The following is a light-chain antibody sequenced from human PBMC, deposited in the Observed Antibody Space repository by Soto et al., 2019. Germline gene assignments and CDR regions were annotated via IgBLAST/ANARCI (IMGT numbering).Light chain of an antibody. CDR3: LQYCSSPFT. Sequence: EIVLTQSPGTLSLTAGERATLSCRASQSVSSSCLAWYQQKPGQAPRPLIYGASSRATGIPDRFSGSGSGTDFTLTISRLEPEDFAVNYCLQYCSSPFTFGQGTKLEIK. CDR1: QSVSSSC. J-gene: IGKJ2*01. V-gene: IGKV3-20*01. CDR2: GAS.